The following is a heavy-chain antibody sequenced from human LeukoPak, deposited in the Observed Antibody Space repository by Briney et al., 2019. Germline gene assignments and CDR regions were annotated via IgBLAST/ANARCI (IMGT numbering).Heavy chain of an antibody. CDR1: GFTFSSYA. Sequence: PGRSLRLSCAASGFTFSSYAMSWVRQAPGKGLEWVAVISYDGSNKYYVDSVKGRFTISRDNSKNTLYLQMNSLRTEDTAVYYCARALHELDCGGDCSPLDYWGQGTLVTVSS. D-gene: IGHD2-21*02. CDR2: ISYDGSNK. CDR3: ARALHELDCGGDCSPLDY. J-gene: IGHJ4*02. V-gene: IGHV3-30*03.